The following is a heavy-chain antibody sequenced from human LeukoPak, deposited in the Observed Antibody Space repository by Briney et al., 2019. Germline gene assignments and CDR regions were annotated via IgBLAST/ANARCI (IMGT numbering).Heavy chain of an antibody. D-gene: IGHD3-3*01. CDR3: ARTHYDFWSGYTHFDY. CDR1: GYTFTVYY. J-gene: IGHJ4*02. V-gene: IGHV1-2*02. Sequence: ASVTVSFKASGYTFTVYYMHWVRQAPGQGMEWMGWINPNSGGTNYAQKFQGRVTMTSDTSISTAYMELSRLRSDDTAVYYCARTHYDFWSGYTHFDYWGQGTLVTVSS. CDR2: INPNSGGT.